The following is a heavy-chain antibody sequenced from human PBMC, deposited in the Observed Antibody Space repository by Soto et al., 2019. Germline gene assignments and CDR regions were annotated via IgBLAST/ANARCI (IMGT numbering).Heavy chain of an antibody. CDR3: ARRIAVAGTGDYGMGL. D-gene: IGHD6-19*01. Sequence: PGESLKISCKGSGYSFTSYWIGWVRQMPGKGLEWMGISYPCDSDTRYSPSFQGQVTISADKSISTAYLLWSSVKASDAAMDYCARRIAVAGTGDYGMGLWGQGTTVTVS. CDR2: SYPCDSDT. CDR1: GYSFTSYW. V-gene: IGHV5-51*01. J-gene: IGHJ6*02.